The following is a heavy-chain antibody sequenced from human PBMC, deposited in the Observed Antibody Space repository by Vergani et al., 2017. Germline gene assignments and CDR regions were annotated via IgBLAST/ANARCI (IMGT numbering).Heavy chain of an antibody. D-gene: IGHD2-15*01. J-gene: IGHJ4*02. CDR3: ARGDRWYPYFDY. CDR2: ISSSGSTI. Sequence: EVQLVESGGGLVQPGGSLRLSCAASGFTFSSYEMNWVRQAPGKGLEWVSYISSSGSTIYYADSVKGRFTISRENAKNSLYLQMNSLSAEDTAVYYCARGDRWYPYFDYWGQGTLVTVSS. CDR1: GFTFSSYE. V-gene: IGHV3-48*03.